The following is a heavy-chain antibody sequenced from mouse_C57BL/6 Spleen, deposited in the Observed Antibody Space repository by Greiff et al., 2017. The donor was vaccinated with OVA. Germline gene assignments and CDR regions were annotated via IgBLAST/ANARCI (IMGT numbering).Heavy chain of an antibody. J-gene: IGHJ2*01. CDR2: IYPGDGDT. Sequence: QVQLQQPGAELVKPGASVKISCKASGYAFSSYWMNWVKQRPGKGLEWIGQIYPGDGDTNYNGKFKGKATLTADKSSSTAYMQLSSLTSEDSAVYFCARSAANWVPFDGWGQGTTLTVSS. V-gene: IGHV1-80*01. CDR1: GYAFSSYW. D-gene: IGHD4-1*01. CDR3: ARSAANWVPFDG.